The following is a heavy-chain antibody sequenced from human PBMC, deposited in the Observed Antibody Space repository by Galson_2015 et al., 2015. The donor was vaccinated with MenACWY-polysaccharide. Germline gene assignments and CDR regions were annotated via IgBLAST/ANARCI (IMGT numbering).Heavy chain of an antibody. CDR1: ELTFNTYA. D-gene: IGHD6-13*01. CDR3: AKNASQAAGSAPYDDGLDV. CDR2: ISGSGFSI. J-gene: IGHJ6*02. V-gene: IGHV3-23*01. Sequence: SLRLSCAVSELTFNTYAMTWVRQAPGKGLEWVATISGSGFSIHHADSVKGRFTISRDNSKNTVFLLMNNLKAADTAVYYCAKNASQAAGSAPYDDGLDVWGLGTTVTVSS.